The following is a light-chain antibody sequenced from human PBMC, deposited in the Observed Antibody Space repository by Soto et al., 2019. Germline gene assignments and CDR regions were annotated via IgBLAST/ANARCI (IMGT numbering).Light chain of an antibody. Sequence: EIVMTQSPATLSVSPGERATLSCRASQSVSSNLAWYQQKPGQAPRLLIYGASTRATGIPARFSGSGSGTQFTLTIRSLQSEDFAVYYCQQYNLWPPRTFGGGTKVEIK. CDR3: QQYNLWPPRT. J-gene: IGKJ4*01. V-gene: IGKV3-15*01. CDR2: GAS. CDR1: QSVSSN.